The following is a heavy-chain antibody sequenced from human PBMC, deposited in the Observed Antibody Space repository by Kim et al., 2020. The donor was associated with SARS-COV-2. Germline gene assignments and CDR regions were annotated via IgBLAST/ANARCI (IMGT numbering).Heavy chain of an antibody. D-gene: IGHD1-7*01. V-gene: IGHV3-30*02. J-gene: IGHJ6*02. Sequence: DPVKGRFTISRDNSKNTLCLQMNSLRAEDTAVYYCTKTGATYYYYYGMDVWGQGTTVTVSS. CDR3: TKTGATYYYYYGMDV.